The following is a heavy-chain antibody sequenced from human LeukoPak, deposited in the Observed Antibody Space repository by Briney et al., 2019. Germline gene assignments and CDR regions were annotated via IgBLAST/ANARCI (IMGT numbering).Heavy chain of an antibody. CDR1: GFAFSSYG. Sequence: GGSLRLSCAASGFAFSSYGMHWVRQAPGKGLEWVAVIWYDGSNKYYADSVKGRFTISRDNSKNTLYLQMNSLRAEDTAVYYCASEYCSGGSCYSGFIDYWGQGTLVTVSS. V-gene: IGHV3-33*01. CDR2: IWYDGSNK. D-gene: IGHD2-15*01. CDR3: ASEYCSGGSCYSGFIDY. J-gene: IGHJ4*02.